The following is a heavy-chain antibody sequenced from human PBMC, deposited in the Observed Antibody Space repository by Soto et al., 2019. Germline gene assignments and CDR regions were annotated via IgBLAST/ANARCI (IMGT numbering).Heavy chain of an antibody. Sequence: PSETLSLTCTVSGGSISSGGYYWSWIRQHPGKGLEWIGYIYYSGSTYYNPSLKGRVTISVDTSKNQFSLKLSSVTAADTAVYYCARDRLPRGGDRIAAASTWFDPWGQGTLVTVSS. CDR1: GGSISSGGYY. D-gene: IGHD6-13*01. CDR2: IYYSGST. J-gene: IGHJ5*02. CDR3: ARDRLPRGGDRIAAASTWFDP. V-gene: IGHV4-31*03.